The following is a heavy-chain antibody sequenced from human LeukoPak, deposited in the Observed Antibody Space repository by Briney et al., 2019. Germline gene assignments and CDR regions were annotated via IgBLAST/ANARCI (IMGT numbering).Heavy chain of an antibody. CDR3: AREYCSSTSCYEMYDY. CDR1: GGSFSGYY. J-gene: IGHJ4*02. V-gene: IGHV4-34*01. D-gene: IGHD2-2*01. Sequence: SETLSLTCAVYGGSFSGYYWSWIRQPPGKGLEWIGEINHSGSTNYNPSLKSRVTISVDTSKNQFSLRLSSVTAADTAVYYCAREYCSSTSCYEMYDYWGQGTLVTVSS. CDR2: INHSGST.